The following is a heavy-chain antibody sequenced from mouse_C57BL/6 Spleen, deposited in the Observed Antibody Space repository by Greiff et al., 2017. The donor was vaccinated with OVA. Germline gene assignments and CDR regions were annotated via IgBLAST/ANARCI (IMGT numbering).Heavy chain of an antibody. D-gene: IGHD3-2*02. CDR1: GYTFTGYW. CDR3: ARSEHRLQAWFAY. V-gene: IGHV1-9*01. CDR2: ILPGSGST. Sequence: VKLVESGAELMKPGASVKLSCKATGYTFTGYWIEWVKQRPGHGLEWIGEILPGSGSTNYNEKFKGKATFTVDTSSNTAYMQLSSLTTEYSAIYYYARSEHRLQAWFAYWGQGALVTVSA. J-gene: IGHJ3*01.